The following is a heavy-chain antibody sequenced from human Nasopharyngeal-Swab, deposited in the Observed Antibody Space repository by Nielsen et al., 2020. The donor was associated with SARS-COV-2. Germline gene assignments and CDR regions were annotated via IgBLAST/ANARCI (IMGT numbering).Heavy chain of an antibody. CDR1: GDSLSRCNW. CDR2: IYHIGSA. J-gene: IGHJ1*01. Sequence: SETLSLTCAVSGDSLSRCNWWSWVRQPPGRGLEWIGQIYHIGSATYNPSLKSRVTIPIDRSENHFSLKLTSVTAADTALDYCVRHRRFSGWCFQDWGLGTLVTVSS. V-gene: IGHV4-4*02. CDR3: VRHRRFSGWCFQD. D-gene: IGHD6-19*01.